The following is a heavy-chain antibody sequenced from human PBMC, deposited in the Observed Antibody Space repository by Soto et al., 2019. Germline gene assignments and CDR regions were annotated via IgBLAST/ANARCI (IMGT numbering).Heavy chain of an antibody. J-gene: IGHJ5*02. V-gene: IGHV3-30-3*01. Sequence: QVQLVESGGGVVQPGKSLRLSCAASGFTFSTDVMHWVRQAPGKVLEWVTLIAYDGGKTDYADSVRGRFTVSRDNSKNTLFLQMNSLRHEDTAVYYCARGPARSLSLGSWGQGTLVTVSS. CDR1: GFTFSTDV. CDR3: ARGPARSLSLGS. D-gene: IGHD6-6*01. CDR2: IAYDGGKT.